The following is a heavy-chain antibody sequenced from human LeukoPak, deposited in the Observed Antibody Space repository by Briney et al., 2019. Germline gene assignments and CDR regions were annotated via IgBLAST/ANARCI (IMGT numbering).Heavy chain of an antibody. V-gene: IGHV3-23*01. J-gene: IGHJ5*02. Sequence: GESLKISCAVSGLTFRSYAMSWVRQAPGRGLEWVSAISGSGGSTYYADSVKGRFTISRDNSKNTLYMQMNRLRAEDTAVYYCAKDPYSSSSVWFDPWGQGTLVTVSA. CDR3: AKDPYSSSSVWFDP. CDR1: GLTFRSYA. D-gene: IGHD6-6*01. CDR2: ISGSGGST.